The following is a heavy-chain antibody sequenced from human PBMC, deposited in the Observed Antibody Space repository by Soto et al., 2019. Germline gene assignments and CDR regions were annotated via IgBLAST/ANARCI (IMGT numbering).Heavy chain of an antibody. CDR1: GYSFTNYW. J-gene: IGHJ4*02. V-gene: IGHV5-51*01. Sequence: GESLKISCKGSGYSFTNYWIGWVRQMPGKGLEWMGIIYPGDSDTRYSPPFQGQVTISADKSISTAYLQWSSLKASDTAMYYCSRHITGVFDYWGQGTLVTGSS. D-gene: IGHD1-20*01. CDR3: SRHITGVFDY. CDR2: IYPGDSDT.